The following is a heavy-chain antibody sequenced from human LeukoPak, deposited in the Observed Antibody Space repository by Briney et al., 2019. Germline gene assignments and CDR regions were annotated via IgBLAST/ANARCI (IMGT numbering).Heavy chain of an antibody. D-gene: IGHD3-22*01. Sequence: ASVKVSCKASGYTFTSYGISWVRQAPGQGLEWMGWISAYNGNTNYAQKLQGRVTMTTDTSTSTAYMELRSLRSDDTAVYYCARDESTRSSGYGPYYYYYMDVWGEGTTVTVSS. V-gene: IGHV1-18*01. CDR3: ARDESTRSSGYGPYYYYYMDV. CDR2: ISAYNGNT. J-gene: IGHJ6*03. CDR1: GYTFTSYG.